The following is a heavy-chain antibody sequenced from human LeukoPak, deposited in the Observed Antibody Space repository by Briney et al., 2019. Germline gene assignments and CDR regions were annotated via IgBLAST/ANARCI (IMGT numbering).Heavy chain of an antibody. CDR1: GFTSSSYG. J-gene: IGHJ4*02. D-gene: IGHD5-18*01. V-gene: IGHV3-23*01. CDR2: ISGSGGSI. CDR3: AKDWEGYRGPDY. Sequence: PGGSLRLSCAASGFTSSSYGMSWVRQAPGKGLEWVSAISGSGGSIYYADSVKGRFTISRDNSKNTLYLQMNSLRAEDTAVYYCAKDWEGYRGPDYWGQGTLVTVSS.